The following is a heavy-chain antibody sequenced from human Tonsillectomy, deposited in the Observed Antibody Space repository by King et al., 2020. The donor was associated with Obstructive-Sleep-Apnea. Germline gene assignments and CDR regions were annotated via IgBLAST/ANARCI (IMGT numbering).Heavy chain of an antibody. V-gene: IGHV3-30*18. D-gene: IGHD6-13*01. J-gene: IGHJ4*02. CDR2: ISWNERDQ. CDR1: GFSFSTRD. Sequence: QLVQSGGGVVQPGTSLRLSCAASGFSFSTRDIHWVRQAPGKGLEWVALISWNERDQYYADSGKGRFTISRENSKNTLYLEMNGLRAEDTAAYYCAKGEWSSRSIDYWGQGTLVTVSS. CDR3: AKGEWSSRSIDY.